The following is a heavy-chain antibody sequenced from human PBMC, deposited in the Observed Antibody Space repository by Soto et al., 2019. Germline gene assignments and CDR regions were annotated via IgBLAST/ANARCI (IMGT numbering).Heavy chain of an antibody. J-gene: IGHJ6*04. CDR2: ISSNGGST. Sequence: EVQLVESGGGLVQPGGSLRLSCAASGFTFSSYAMHWVRQAPGKGLEYVSVISSNGGSTYYANSVKGRFTISRDNSKNTLYLQMGSLRAEDMAVYHCARGVYDTYGMDVWGEGTTVTVSS. V-gene: IGHV3-64*01. CDR1: GFTFSSYA. CDR3: ARGVYDTYGMDV. D-gene: IGHD3-16*01.